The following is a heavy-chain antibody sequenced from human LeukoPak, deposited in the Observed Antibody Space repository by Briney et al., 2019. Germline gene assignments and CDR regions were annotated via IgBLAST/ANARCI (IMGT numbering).Heavy chain of an antibody. Sequence: GGSLRLSCAASGFSVSSNYMSWVRQAPGKGLEWVSVIYSGGSTNYADSVKGRFTISRDNSKNTLYLQMNSLRVEDTAVYYCTRDHRPHSNYVWFDPWGQGTLVIVSS. CDR2: IYSGGST. CDR1: GFSVSSNY. D-gene: IGHD4-11*01. V-gene: IGHV3-66*01. CDR3: TRDHRPHSNYVWFDP. J-gene: IGHJ5*02.